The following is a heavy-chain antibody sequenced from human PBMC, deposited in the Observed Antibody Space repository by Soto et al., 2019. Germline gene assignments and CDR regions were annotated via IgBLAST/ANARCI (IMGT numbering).Heavy chain of an antibody. D-gene: IGHD3-9*01. Sequence: QVQLVQSGAEVKKPGSSVKVSCKASGGTFSSYAISWVRQAPGQGLEWMGGIIPIFGTANYAQKFQGRVTITADESTSTAYMELSSLRSEDTAVYYCARNMRYDILTGYPIYYYYGMDVWGQGTTSPSP. J-gene: IGHJ6*02. CDR2: IIPIFGTA. V-gene: IGHV1-69*01. CDR3: ARNMRYDILTGYPIYYYYGMDV. CDR1: GGTFSSYA.